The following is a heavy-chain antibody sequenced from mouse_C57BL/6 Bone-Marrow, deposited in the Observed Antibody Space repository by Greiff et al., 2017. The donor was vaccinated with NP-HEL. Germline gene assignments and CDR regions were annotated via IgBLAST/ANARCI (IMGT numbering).Heavy chain of an antibody. Sequence: EVKLMESGGGLVKPGGSLKLSCAASGFTFSSYAMSWVRQTPEKRLEWVATISDGGSYTYYPDNVKGRFTISRDNAKNNLYLQMSHLKSEDTAMYYCARDAVTSWFAYWGQGTLVTVSA. CDR1: GFTFSSYA. CDR2: ISDGGSYT. CDR3: ARDAVTSWFAY. V-gene: IGHV5-4*01. J-gene: IGHJ3*01. D-gene: IGHD2-3*01.